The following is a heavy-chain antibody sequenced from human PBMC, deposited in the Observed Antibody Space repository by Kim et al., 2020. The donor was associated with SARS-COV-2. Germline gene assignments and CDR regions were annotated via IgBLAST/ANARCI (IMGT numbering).Heavy chain of an antibody. CDR2: ISNSGSS. J-gene: IGHJ4*02. CDR1: GGSISSDGYS. V-gene: IGHV4-30-4*01. D-gene: IGHD6-13*01. CDR3: ARVASSSWYGVDY. Sequence: SETLSLTCTVSGGSISSDGYSWGWVRQAPGEGLEWIGYISNSGSSYYNPSLKSRGTSYYNPSLESRVIISLDTSKNQFSMNVSSVTAADTAVYYCARVASSSWYGVDYWGQGSLVTVSS.